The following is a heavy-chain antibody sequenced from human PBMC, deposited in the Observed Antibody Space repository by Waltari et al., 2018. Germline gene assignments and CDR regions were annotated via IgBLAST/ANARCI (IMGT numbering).Heavy chain of an antibody. CDR1: GSTFSRYW. D-gene: IGHD4-4*01. CDR3: ARDLLTPSVSYFGMDL. CDR2: IDNDGRTA. V-gene: IGHV3-74*01. Sequence: EVQVVESGGGLVQPGGSLRLSCEASGSTFSRYWRHWARQAPGKGLVWVSRIDNDGRTAKYADSVRGRFTVSRDNARNTLYLQMNSLRAEDTAVYYCARDLLTPSVSYFGMDLWGQGTTVTVSS. J-gene: IGHJ6*02.